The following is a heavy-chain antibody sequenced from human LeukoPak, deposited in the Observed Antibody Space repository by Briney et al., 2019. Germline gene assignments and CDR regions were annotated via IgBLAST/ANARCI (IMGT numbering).Heavy chain of an antibody. D-gene: IGHD6-19*01. J-gene: IGHJ4*02. Sequence: GGSLRLSCAASGFTFDDYGMSWVRQAPGKGLEWVSGINWNGGSTGYADSVKGRFTISRDNAKNSLYLQMNSLRAEDTALYYCAREGSVSSGWYYYFDYWGQGTLVTVSS. CDR2: INWNGGST. V-gene: IGHV3-20*04. CDR1: GFTFDDYG. CDR3: AREGSVSSGWYYYFDY.